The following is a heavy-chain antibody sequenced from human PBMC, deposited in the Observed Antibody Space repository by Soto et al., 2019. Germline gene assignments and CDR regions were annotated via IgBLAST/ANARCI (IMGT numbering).Heavy chain of an antibody. D-gene: IGHD6-6*01. Sequence: GASVKVSCKASGGTFSSYAISWVRQAPGQGLEWMGGIIPIFGTANYAQKFQGRVTITADESTSTAYTELSSLRSEDTAVYYCAREKYPSNAFDIWGQGTMVTVSS. V-gene: IGHV1-69*13. J-gene: IGHJ3*02. CDR2: IIPIFGTA. CDR1: GGTFSSYA. CDR3: AREKYPSNAFDI.